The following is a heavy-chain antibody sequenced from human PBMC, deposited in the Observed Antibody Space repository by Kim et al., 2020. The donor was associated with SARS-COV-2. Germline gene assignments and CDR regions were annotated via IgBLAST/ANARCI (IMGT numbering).Heavy chain of an antibody. CDR1: GFTFSSYE. CDR3: ARDDKRWLHNAFDI. CDR2: ISSSGSTI. V-gene: IGHV3-48*03. Sequence: GGSLRLSCAASGFTFSSYEMNWVRQAPGKGLEWVSYISSSGSTIYYADSVKGRFTISRDNAKNSLYLQMNSLRAEDTAVYYCARDDKRWLHNAFDIWGQGTMVTVSS. J-gene: IGHJ3*02. D-gene: IGHD5-12*01.